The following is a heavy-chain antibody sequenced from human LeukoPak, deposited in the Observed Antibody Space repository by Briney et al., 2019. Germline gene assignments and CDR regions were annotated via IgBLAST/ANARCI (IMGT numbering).Heavy chain of an antibody. V-gene: IGHV3-30*02. Sequence: GGSLRLSCAASGFTFSSYGMHWVRQAPGKGLEWVAFIRYDGSNKYYADSVKGRFTISRDNSKNTLYLQMNSLRAEDTAVYYCAKDYYESALVLNYYYMDVWGKGTTVTISS. CDR1: GFTFSSYG. CDR2: IRYDGSNK. D-gene: IGHD3-22*01. J-gene: IGHJ6*03. CDR3: AKDYYESALVLNYYYMDV.